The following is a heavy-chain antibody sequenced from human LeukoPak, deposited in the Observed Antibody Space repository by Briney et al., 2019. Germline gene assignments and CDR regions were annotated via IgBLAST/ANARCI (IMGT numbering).Heavy chain of an antibody. J-gene: IGHJ4*02. Sequence: PSETLSLTCTVSGGSISSSSYYWGWIRQPPGKSLEWIGSVYYSGSTYYNPSLKSRVTISVDTSKNQFSLKLSSVTAADTAVYYCARQKSTGYTDYWGQGTLVTVSS. V-gene: IGHV4-39*01. CDR3: ARQKSTGYTDY. CDR2: VYYSGST. D-gene: IGHD3-22*01. CDR1: GGSISSSSYY.